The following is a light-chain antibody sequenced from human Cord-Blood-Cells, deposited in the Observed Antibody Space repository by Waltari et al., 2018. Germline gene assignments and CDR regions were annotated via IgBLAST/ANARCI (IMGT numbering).Light chain of an antibody. CDR3: CSYAGSSTWV. CDR1: SSDVGSYNL. V-gene: IGLV2-23*01. CDR2: EGS. J-gene: IGLJ3*02. Sequence: QSALTQPASVSGSPGQSITISCPGTSSDVGSYNLVSWYQQHPGKAPKLMIYEGSERPSGVSNRFSGSKSGNTASLTISGLQAEDEADYYCCSYAGSSTWVFGGGTKLTVL.